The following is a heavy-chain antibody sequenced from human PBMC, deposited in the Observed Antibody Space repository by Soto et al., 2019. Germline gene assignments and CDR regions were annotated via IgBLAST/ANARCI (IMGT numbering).Heavy chain of an antibody. CDR2: ISAYNGNT. CDR1: GSPFTSYG. J-gene: IGHJ1*01. Sequence: ASVKVSCKASGSPFTSYGISWVRQAPAQGLEWMGWISAYNGNTNYAQKLQGRVTMTSATRTSTADMALRSRTSGDTAVYYCATEGYDYVGGSYHSTHGSFADWG. V-gene: IGHV1-18*01. CDR3: ATEGYDYVGGSYHSTHGSFAD. D-gene: IGHD3-16*02.